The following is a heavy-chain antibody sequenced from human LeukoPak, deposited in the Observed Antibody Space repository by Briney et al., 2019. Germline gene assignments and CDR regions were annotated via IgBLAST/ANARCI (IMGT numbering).Heavy chain of an antibody. CDR2: ISGSGGST. D-gene: IGHD4-17*01. Sequence: GGSLRLSCAASGFTFSSYAMSWVRQAPGKGLEWVSAISGSGGSTYYADSVKGRFTISRDNSKNTLYLQMNSLRAEDTAVYYCAKAGGDYGDYGGGLLDYWGQGTLVTVSS. V-gene: IGHV3-23*01. J-gene: IGHJ4*02. CDR3: AKAGGDYGDYGGGLLDY. CDR1: GFTFSSYA.